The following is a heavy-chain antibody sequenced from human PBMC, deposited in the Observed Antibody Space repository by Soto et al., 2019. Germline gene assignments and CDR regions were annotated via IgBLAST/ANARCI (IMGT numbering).Heavy chain of an antibody. Sequence: ASVKVSCKAYGYSFSNYVVSWVRQAPGLGLEWMGWISPSNGDTNYAQKLQGRVTMTTDTSTSTAYMEVRGLRSADTAVYFCARGSVGVVPGASYYYYYMDVWGKGTTVTVSS. CDR3: ARGSVGVVPGASYYYYYMDV. CDR1: GYSFSNYV. CDR2: ISPSNGDT. D-gene: IGHD2-2*01. J-gene: IGHJ6*03. V-gene: IGHV1-18*01.